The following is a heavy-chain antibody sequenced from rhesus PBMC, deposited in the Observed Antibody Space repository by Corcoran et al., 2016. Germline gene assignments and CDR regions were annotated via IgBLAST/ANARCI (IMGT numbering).Heavy chain of an antibody. CDR3: ARASSSRPIDY. Sequence: QLQLQESGPGLVKPSETLSLTCAVSGYSISSGYGWSWIRQPPGKGLEWIGYISYSGSNSYNPSLKSRVTSSRDTAKIQSSLKLSSVTAADTSVYYCARASSSRPIDYWGQGVLVTVSS. D-gene: IGHD2-15*01. J-gene: IGHJ4*01. V-gene: IGHV4-122*02. CDR1: GYSISSGYG. CDR2: ISYSGSN.